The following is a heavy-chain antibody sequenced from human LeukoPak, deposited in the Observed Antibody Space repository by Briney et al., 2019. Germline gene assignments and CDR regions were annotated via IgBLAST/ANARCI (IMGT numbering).Heavy chain of an antibody. D-gene: IGHD3-3*01. Sequence: GGSLRLSCAASGFTFSSYSMNWVRQPPGKGLEWVSSISSSSSYIYYADSVKGRFTISRDNAKNSLYLQMNSLRAEDTAVYYCARGPITIFGVAPAWGQGTLVTVSS. J-gene: IGHJ5*02. CDR2: ISSSSSYI. CDR1: GFTFSSYS. CDR3: ARGPITIFGVAPA. V-gene: IGHV3-21*01.